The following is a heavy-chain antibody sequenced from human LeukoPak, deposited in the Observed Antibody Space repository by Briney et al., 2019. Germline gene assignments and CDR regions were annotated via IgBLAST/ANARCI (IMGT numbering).Heavy chain of an antibody. D-gene: IGHD6-13*01. CDR1: GFTFSSYG. Sequence: GGSLRLSCAASGFTFSSYGMSWVRQAPGRGLEWVAYISSDSWTIYYGDSVKGRITISRDNAKNSLYLQMNSLRAEDTAVYYCVREPRYSSHWYYFDYWGQGTLVTVSS. V-gene: IGHV3-48*01. CDR3: VREPRYSSHWYYFDY. CDR2: ISSDSWTI. J-gene: IGHJ4*02.